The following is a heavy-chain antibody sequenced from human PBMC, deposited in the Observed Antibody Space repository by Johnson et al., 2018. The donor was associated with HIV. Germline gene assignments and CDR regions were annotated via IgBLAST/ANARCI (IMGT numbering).Heavy chain of an antibody. V-gene: IGHV3-9*01. CDR3: ARDRRNYYDRSGYADYDAFDI. CDR1: GFTFDDYA. D-gene: IGHD3-22*01. J-gene: IGHJ3*02. CDR2: ISWNSGSI. Sequence: VQLVESGGGVVRPGGSLRLSCAASGFTFDDYAMHWVRQAPGKGLEWVSGISWNSGSIGYADSVKGRFTISRDNAKNSLYLQMNSLRAEDTALYYCARDRRNYYDRSGYADYDAFDIWGQGTMVTVSS.